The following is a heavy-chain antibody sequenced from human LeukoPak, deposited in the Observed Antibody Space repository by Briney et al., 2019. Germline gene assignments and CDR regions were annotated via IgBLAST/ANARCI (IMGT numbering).Heavy chain of an antibody. D-gene: IGHD5-12*01. J-gene: IGHJ4*02. CDR3: ARERGRGGGYAAYFDY. Sequence: PGGSLRLSCAASGFTFSSYGMHWVRQAPGKGLEWVAVISYDGSNKYYGDSVKGRFTISRDNSKNTLYLQMNSLRAEDTAVYYCARERGRGGGYAAYFDYWGQGTLVTVSS. CDR1: GFTFSSYG. CDR2: ISYDGSNK. V-gene: IGHV3-30*03.